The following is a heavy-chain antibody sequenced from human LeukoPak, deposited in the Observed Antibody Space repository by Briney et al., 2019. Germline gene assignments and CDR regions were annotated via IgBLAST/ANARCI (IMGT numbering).Heavy chain of an antibody. CDR2: IDSSSSSI. CDR3: WRSKGSGGFILDF. V-gene: IGHV3-48*01. CDR1: GFIFTSHS. D-gene: IGHD3-10*01. Sequence: GGSLRLSCAASGFIFTSHSMNWVRQAPGKGLEWVSFIDSSSSSIHYADSVRGRFTISRDNAKNLLYLQMNSLRAEDKAEYFCWRSKGSGGFILDFWGQGTLVAGSS. J-gene: IGHJ4*02.